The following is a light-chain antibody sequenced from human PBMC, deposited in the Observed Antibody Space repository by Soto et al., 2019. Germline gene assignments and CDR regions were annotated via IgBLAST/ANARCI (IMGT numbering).Light chain of an antibody. CDR3: QQYYLTPYT. V-gene: IGKV4-1*01. CDR2: WAS. CDR1: QSVLYNSNDKNY. Sequence: DIVMTQSPDSLAVSLGERATINCKSNQSVLYNSNDKNYLAWYQQKPGQPPALLVYWASTRASGVPDRFSGSGSVTEFALTISSLQAEDVAVYFCQQYYLTPYTFGQGTKLEI. J-gene: IGKJ2*01.